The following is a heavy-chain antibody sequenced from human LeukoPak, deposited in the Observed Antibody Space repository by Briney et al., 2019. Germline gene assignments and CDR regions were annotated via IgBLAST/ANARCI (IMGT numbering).Heavy chain of an antibody. CDR1: GYTFTSYD. CDR2: MNPNSGNT. V-gene: IGHV1-8*01. D-gene: IGHD2-2*01. J-gene: IGHJ6*02. CDR3: ARGTCSSTSCYLRGRYYYGMDV. Sequence: EASVKVSCKASGYTFTSYDINWVRQATGQGLEWMGWMNPNSGNTGYAQKFQGRVTMTRNTSISTAYMELSSLRSEDTAVYYCARGTCSSTSCYLRGRYYYGMDVWGQGTTVTVSS.